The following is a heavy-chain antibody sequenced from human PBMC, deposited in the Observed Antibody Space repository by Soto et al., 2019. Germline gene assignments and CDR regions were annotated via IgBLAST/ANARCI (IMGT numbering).Heavy chain of an antibody. V-gene: IGHV6-1*01. Sequence: PSQTLSLTCAISGDSVSSNSAAWNWIRQSPSRGLEWLGRTYYRSKWYNDYAVSVESRITIKADTCKNQFSLQVKSVTPEDTAVYYCARGNGGDILVVPDLHGMDVWGQGTTVTVSS. CDR1: GDSVSSNSAA. J-gene: IGHJ6*02. D-gene: IGHD2-2*01. CDR2: TYYRSKWYN. CDR3: ARGNGGDILVVPDLHGMDV.